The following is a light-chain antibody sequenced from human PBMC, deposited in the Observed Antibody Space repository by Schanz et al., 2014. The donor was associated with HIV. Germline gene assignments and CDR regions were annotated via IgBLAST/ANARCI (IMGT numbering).Light chain of an antibody. CDR3: QRYNSYSHT. Sequence: AIRITQSPSSLSASTGDRVTITCRASQTISNYLAWYQQKPGKAPKLLIYAASTLQSGVPSRFSGSGSGTEFTLTISSLQPEDCATYYCQRYNSYSHTFGPGTKLDIK. CDR2: AAS. CDR1: QTISNY. J-gene: IGKJ2*01. V-gene: IGKV1-8*01.